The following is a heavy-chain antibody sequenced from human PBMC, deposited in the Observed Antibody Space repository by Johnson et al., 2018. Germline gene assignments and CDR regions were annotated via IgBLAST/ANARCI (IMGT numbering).Heavy chain of an antibody. D-gene: IGHD1-26*01. V-gene: IGHV3-9*01. J-gene: IGHJ3*02. CDR3: TRHRSGTGEAFDI. CDR2: ISWNSGSI. Sequence: VQLVESGGGLVQPGRSLRLSCAASGFTFDDYAMHWVRQAPGKGLEWVSGISWNSGSIGYADSVKGRFTISRDNAKNSLYLQMNSLRAEETALYYCTRHRSGTGEAFDIWGQGTMVTGSS. CDR1: GFTFDDYA.